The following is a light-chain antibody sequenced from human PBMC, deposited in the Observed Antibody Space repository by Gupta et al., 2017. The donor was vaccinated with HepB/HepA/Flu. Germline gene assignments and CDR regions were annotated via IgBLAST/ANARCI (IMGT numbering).Light chain of an antibody. V-gene: IGLV1-44*01. CDR2: SNS. CDR3: AAWDDSLNGPVV. Sequence: QSVLTQPPSASGTPGQRVTIPCSGRSSNIGSNFVNWYQHLPEMAPRLLIYSNSQRPSGVPDRFSGSKSGTSASLAISGLRSEDEADYYCAAWDDSLNGPVVFGGGTKLTVV. CDR1: SSNIGSNF. J-gene: IGLJ2*01.